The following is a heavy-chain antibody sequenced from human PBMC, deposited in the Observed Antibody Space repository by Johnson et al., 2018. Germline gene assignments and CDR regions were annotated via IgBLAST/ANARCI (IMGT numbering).Heavy chain of an antibody. CDR3: VRLITMIRGGAGIDS. J-gene: IGHJ4*02. D-gene: IGHD3-10*01. CDR1: GDSVSSNSAT. Sequence: QVQLQESGPGLVKPSQTLSLTCAISGDSVSSNSATWNWIRQSPSRGLEWLGRTYYRSSRWYNDYALSVKSRIIINPDTSRNQFSLQLNSVTPEDTAVYYCVRLITMIRGGAGIDSWGQGTLVTVSS. CDR2: TYYRSSRWYN. V-gene: IGHV6-1*01.